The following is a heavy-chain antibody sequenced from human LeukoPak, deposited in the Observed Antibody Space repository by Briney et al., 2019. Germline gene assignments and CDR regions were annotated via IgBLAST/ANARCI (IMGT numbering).Heavy chain of an antibody. CDR3: ARVIVESEYYYDSSGYRANWFDP. D-gene: IGHD3-22*01. CDR1: GYTFTSCG. J-gene: IGHJ5*02. CDR2: ISAYNGNT. V-gene: IGHV1-18*01. Sequence: ASVKVSCKASGYTFTSCGISWVRQAPGQGLEWMGWISAYNGNTNYAQKLQGRVTMTTDTSTSTAYMELRSLRSDDTAVYYCARVIVESEYYYDSSGYRANWFDPWGQGTLVTVSS.